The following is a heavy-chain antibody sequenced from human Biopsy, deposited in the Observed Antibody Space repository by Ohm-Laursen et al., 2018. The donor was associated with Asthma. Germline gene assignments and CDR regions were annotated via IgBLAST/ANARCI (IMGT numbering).Heavy chain of an antibody. D-gene: IGHD3-16*01. CDR2: MSYDGSIK. V-gene: IGHV3-33*05. CDR3: ARGLDYSGRSGFDY. CDR1: GFTFSSYG. J-gene: IGHJ4*02. Sequence: SLRLSCAAPGFTFSSYGMDWVRQAPGKGLEWVALMSYDGSIKGYADSVKGRFTISRDNSMNTLYLHMNSLRVEDTAVYYCARGLDYSGRSGFDYWGQGTLVIVSS.